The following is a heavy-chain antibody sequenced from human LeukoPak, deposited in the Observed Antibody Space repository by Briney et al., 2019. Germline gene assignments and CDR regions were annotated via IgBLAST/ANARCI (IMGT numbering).Heavy chain of an antibody. CDR3: ARDGFVGAADY. J-gene: IGHJ4*02. CDR1: EFIFSGYW. D-gene: IGHD6-13*01. V-gene: IGHV3-7*01. CDR2: IKQDGSEK. Sequence: LSGGSRRLSCAASEFIFSGYWMNWVRQAPGKGLEWVANIKQDGSEKQYVDSVRGRFTISRDNAKNSLYLQMNSLRVEDTAVYYCARDGFVGAADYWGQGTLVTVSS.